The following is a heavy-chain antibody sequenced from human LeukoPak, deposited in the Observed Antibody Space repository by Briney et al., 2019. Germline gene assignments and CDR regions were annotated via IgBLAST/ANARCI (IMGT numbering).Heavy chain of an antibody. J-gene: IGHJ6*02. V-gene: IGHV4-31*03. CDR3: ARDPIVVVPAVNYGMDV. CDR1: GSSISSGGYY. D-gene: IGHD2-2*01. Sequence: PSETLSLTCTVSGSSISSGGYYWSWIRQHPGKGLEWIGYIYYSGSTYYNPSLKSRVTISVDTSKNQFSLKLSSVTAADTAVYYCARDPIVVVPAVNYGMDVWGQGTTVTVSS. CDR2: IYYSGST.